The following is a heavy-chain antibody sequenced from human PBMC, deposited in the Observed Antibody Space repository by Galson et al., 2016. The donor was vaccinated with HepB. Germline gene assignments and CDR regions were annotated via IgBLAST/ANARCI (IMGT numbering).Heavy chain of an antibody. CDR1: GFTFSSYW. CDR2: TNTDGSDT. D-gene: IGHD1-26*01. Sequence: SLRLSCAASGFTFSSYWMHWVRQVPGKGLVMVARTNTDGSDTGYADSVKGRFTIPRDNAKNTLYLQMNTLRAEDTAVYYCARDYLTYTGSYLYSWGQGTLVTVSS. CDR3: ARDYLTYTGSYLYS. V-gene: IGHV3-74*01. J-gene: IGHJ4*02.